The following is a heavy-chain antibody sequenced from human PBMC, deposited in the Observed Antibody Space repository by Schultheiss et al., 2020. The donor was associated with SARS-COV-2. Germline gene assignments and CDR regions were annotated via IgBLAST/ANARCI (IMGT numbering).Heavy chain of an antibody. CDR2: INPNSGGT. Sequence: GESLKISCKASGYTFTGYYMHWVRQAPGQGLEWMGRINPNSGGTNYAQKFQGRVTMTRDTSISTAYMELSRLRSDDTAVYYCARDQSGIAALRGMDVWGQGTTVTVSS. V-gene: IGHV1-2*06. CDR1: GYTFTGYY. D-gene: IGHD6-6*01. CDR3: ARDQSGIAALRGMDV. J-gene: IGHJ6*02.